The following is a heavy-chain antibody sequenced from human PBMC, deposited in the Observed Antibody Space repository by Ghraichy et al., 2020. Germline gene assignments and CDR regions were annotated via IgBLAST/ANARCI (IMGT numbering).Heavy chain of an antibody. CDR1: GFTFSSYS. D-gene: IGHD6-13*01. V-gene: IGHV3-21*01. J-gene: IGHJ3*02. CDR2: ISSSSSYI. Sequence: GGSLRLSCAASGFTFSSYSMNWVRQAPGKGLEWVSSISSSSSYIYYADSVKGRFTISRDNAKNSLYLQMNSLRAEDTAVYYCATLPGYSSSWYWRWDAFDIWGQGTMVTVSS. CDR3: ATLPGYSSSWYWRWDAFDI.